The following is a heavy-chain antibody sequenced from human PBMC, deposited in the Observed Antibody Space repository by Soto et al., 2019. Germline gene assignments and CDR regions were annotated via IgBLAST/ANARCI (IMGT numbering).Heavy chain of an antibody. V-gene: IGHV3-74*01. D-gene: IGHD2-2*01. CDR1: GFTFSSYW. CDR3: ARERAAIYYYGMDV. Sequence: EVQLVESGGGLVQPGGSLRLSCAASGFTFSSYWMHWVRQAPGKGLVWVSRINSDGSSTSYADSVKGRFTVSRDNAKNTLYLQMNRLRAEDTAVYYCARERAAIYYYGMDVWGQGTTVTVSS. J-gene: IGHJ6*02. CDR2: INSDGSST.